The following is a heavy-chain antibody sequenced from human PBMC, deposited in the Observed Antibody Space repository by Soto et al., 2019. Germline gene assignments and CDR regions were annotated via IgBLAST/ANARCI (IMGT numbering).Heavy chain of an antibody. J-gene: IGHJ4*02. CDR2: IHHSGST. CDR1: GGSFSDYY. Sequence: PSETLSLTCAVYGGSFSDYYWSWIRQPPGKGLEWIGEIHHSGSTNYNPSLSSRVTISVDTSKNQFSLKLNSLTAADTAVYYCARQQVVGCYFDYWGRGTLVTVSS. V-gene: IGHV4-34*01. D-gene: IGHD2-15*01. CDR3: ARQQVVGCYFDY.